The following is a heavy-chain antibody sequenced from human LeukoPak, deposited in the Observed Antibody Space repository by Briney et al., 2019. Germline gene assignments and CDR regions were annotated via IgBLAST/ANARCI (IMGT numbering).Heavy chain of an antibody. CDR2: IYYSGST. Sequence: PSETLSLTCTVSGGSISSSSYYWGWIRQPPGKGLEWIGSIYYSGSTYYNPSLKSRVTISVDTSTSQFSLKLSSVTAADTAVYYCARTLPYNGGWGATFDFWGQGTLVTVSS. J-gene: IGHJ4*02. D-gene: IGHD6-19*01. V-gene: IGHV4-39*01. CDR1: GGSISSSSYY. CDR3: ARTLPYNGGWGATFDF.